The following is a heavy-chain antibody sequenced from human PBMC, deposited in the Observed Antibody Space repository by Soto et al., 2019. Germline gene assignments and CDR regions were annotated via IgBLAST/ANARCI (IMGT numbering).Heavy chain of an antibody. CDR2: IYYSGST. D-gene: IGHD3-22*01. V-gene: IGHV4-59*01. J-gene: IGHJ3*02. CDR3: ARTYDDSGPNSGGYGFDI. CDR1: GASISSYY. Sequence: SETLSLTCTVSGASISSYYWSWIRQLPGKGLEWLAYIYYSGSTSYNPSLKSRVSISLDTSMNQFSLKLSSVTAADTAVYYCARTYDDSGPNSGGYGFDIWGQGTMVT.